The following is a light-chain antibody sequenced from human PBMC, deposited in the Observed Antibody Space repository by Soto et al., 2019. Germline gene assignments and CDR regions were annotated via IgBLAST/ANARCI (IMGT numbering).Light chain of an antibody. CDR2: DVS. J-gene: IGLJ1*01. Sequence: QPALTQPSSVSGSPVQPITISCTGNSSDVCGYNYVPCYQQPPAHTPKLIIYDVSNRPSEVSNRFSVSKSGNTASRTVSGLQAEDEAGYYCTSYTSTTTYVFGTGTKVTVL. V-gene: IGLV2-14*03. CDR3: TSYTSTTTYV. CDR1: SSDVCGYNY.